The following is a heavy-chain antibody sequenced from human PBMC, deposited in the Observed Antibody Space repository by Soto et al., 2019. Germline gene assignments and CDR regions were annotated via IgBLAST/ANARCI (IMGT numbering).Heavy chain of an antibody. CDR2: IGTAGDT. CDR3: ARAPRRGYCSSTSCYAGRNYFDY. J-gene: IGHJ4*02. V-gene: IGHV3-13*01. CDR1: GFTFSSYD. D-gene: IGHD2-2*03. Sequence: GGSLRLSCAASGFTFSSYDMHWVRQATGKGLEWVSAIGTAGDTYYPGSVKGRFTISRENAKNSLYLQMNSLGAEDTAVYYCARAPRRGYCSSTSCYAGRNYFDYWGQGTLVTVSS.